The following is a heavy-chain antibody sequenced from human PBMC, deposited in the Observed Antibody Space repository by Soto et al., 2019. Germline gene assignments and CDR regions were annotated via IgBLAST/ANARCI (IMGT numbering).Heavy chain of an antibody. J-gene: IGHJ6*02. V-gene: IGHV4-31*03. CDR2: IYYNGST. Sequence: QVQLQESGPGLVKPSQTLSLTCTVAGGSISSVGGYWSWIRQHPGKGLEWIGNIYYNGSTHYNPSLNSRVTISVDTSKNQFSLKLSSVPAADTAMYYCARSQGNQQLIYYYGMEVWGQGTKVTVSS. CDR1: GGSISSVGGY. CDR3: ARSQGNQQLIYYYGMEV. D-gene: IGHD6-13*01.